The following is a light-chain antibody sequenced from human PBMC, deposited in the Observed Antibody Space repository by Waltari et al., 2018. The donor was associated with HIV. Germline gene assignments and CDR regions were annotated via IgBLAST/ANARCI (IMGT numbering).Light chain of an antibody. CDR1: SSDVGGYNY. V-gene: IGLV2-14*01. J-gene: IGLJ2*01. CDR3: SPYTSSSTEV. Sequence: SVSGSPGQSITISCTGTSSDVGGYNYVSWYQQHPGTAPKLMIYEVSNRPSGVSNRFSGSKSGNTASLTISGLQAEDEADYYCSPYTSSSTEVFGGGTKLTVL. CDR2: EVS.